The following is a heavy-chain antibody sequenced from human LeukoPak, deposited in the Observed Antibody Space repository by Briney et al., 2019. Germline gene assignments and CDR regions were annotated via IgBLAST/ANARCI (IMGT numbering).Heavy chain of an antibody. V-gene: IGHV3-30*04. J-gene: IGHJ4*02. Sequence: GGSLRLSCAGSGFTFSNYAMNWVRQAPGQGLEWMAFISSDGSNKYYADSVKGRFTISRDNSKNIHYLEMNSLRAEDTAVYYCARAATMIRGDTPQELDNWGQGTLVTVSS. CDR1: GFTFSNYA. CDR2: ISSDGSNK. CDR3: ARAATMIRGDTPQELDN. D-gene: IGHD3-10*01.